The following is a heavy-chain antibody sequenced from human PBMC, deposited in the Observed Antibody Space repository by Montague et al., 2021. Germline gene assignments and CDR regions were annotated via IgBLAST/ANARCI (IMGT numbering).Heavy chain of an antibody. V-gene: IGHV4-59*08. D-gene: IGHD3-10*01. CDR2: MFYGGAT. CDR3: AKQDYFVSGSSYKGFDP. J-gene: IGHJ5*02. Sequence: SETLSLTCTVSSGSIFHAHWSWVRQPPGKGLEWLGSMFYGGATSYNPSLKSRVTMSIDTSTNQFSLKLSFLTAADTAVYYCAKQDYFVSGSSYKGFDPWGQGILVTVSS. CDR1: SGSIFHAH.